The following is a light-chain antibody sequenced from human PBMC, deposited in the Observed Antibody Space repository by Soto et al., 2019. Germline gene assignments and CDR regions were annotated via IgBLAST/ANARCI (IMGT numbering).Light chain of an antibody. CDR1: ASNIGAGYE. V-gene: IGLV1-40*01. CDR3: QSYDISLSGSGV. CDR2: GHN. J-gene: IGLJ3*02. Sequence: QSVLTQPPSVSGAPGQRVTISCTGNASNIGAGYEVHWYQQPPGKAPKLLISGHNIRPSGVPDRFFGSKSGTSASLAINGLQAEDEADYYCQSYDISLSGSGVFGGGNKLTVL.